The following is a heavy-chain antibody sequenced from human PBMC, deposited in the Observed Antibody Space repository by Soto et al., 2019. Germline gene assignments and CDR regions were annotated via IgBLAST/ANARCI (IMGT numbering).Heavy chain of an antibody. CDR2: IYYSGST. D-gene: IGHD2-15*01. CDR1: GGSISSYY. CDR3: ERSYCSGGSCGGQGFDI. V-gene: IGHV4-59*08. Sequence: SETLSLTCTVSGGSISSYYWSWIRQPPGKGLEWIGYIYYSGSTNYNPSLKSRVTISVDTSKNQFSLKLSSVTAADKAVYYCERSYCSGGSCGGQGFDIWVQGRITTVS. J-gene: IGHJ3*02.